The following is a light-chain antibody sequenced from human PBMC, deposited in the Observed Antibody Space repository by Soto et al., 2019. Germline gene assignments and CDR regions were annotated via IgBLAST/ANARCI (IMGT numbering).Light chain of an antibody. CDR2: RTS. Sequence: QTVVTQEPSLTVSPRGTVTLTCALTTGAVTSDYYPNWFQRKPGQALRTLIYRTSNKHSWTPARFSGSLLGGKAALTLSGVQPEDEADYYCVLLYGGAWVFGGGTKLTVL. CDR3: VLLYGGAWV. V-gene: IGLV7-43*01. J-gene: IGLJ3*02. CDR1: TGAVTSDYY.